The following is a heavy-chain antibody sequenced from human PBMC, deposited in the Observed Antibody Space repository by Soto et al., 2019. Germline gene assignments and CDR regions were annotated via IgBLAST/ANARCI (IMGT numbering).Heavy chain of an antibody. V-gene: IGHV1-69*12. D-gene: IGHD2-2*01. CDR3: ARHVPAGGYYYGMDV. CDR2: IIPIFDTA. J-gene: IGHJ6*02. Sequence: QVQLVQSGAEVKKPGSSVKVSCKASGGTFSSYAISWVRQAPGQGLEWMGGIIPIFDTANYAQKFQGRVTITVDESRSTAYMELSSLVSENTAVYYCARHVPAGGYYYGMDVWVQGTTVTVSS. CDR1: GGTFSSYA.